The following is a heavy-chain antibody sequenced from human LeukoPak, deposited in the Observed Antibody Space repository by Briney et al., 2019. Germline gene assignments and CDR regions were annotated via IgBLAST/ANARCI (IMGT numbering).Heavy chain of an antibody. D-gene: IGHD1-26*01. Sequence: GESLKISCNGSGYXFTTYWIGWVRQMPGKGLGWMGIIFPSDSDTRYSPSFEGQVTISVDTSISTAYLQWSGLKASDNAIYYCARRGPRSGSTGYRYFDLWGRGTLVTVSS. CDR3: ARRGPRSGSTGYRYFDL. CDR2: IFPSDSDT. V-gene: IGHV5-51*01. J-gene: IGHJ2*01. CDR1: GYXFTTYW.